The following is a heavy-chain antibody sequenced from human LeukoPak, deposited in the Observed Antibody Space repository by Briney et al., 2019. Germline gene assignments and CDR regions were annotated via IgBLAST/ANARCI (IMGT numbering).Heavy chain of an antibody. Sequence: LSGGSLRLSCVASRFTFSNYWMSWVRQAPGKGLEWVANINQDGSKKVYADSMKGRFTISRDNAKESLYLQLNSLRADDTAVYYCAKWGPHCVGDYCPALDSWGQGTLVTVSS. CDR3: AKWGPHCVGDYCPALDS. J-gene: IGHJ4*02. D-gene: IGHD2-21*02. V-gene: IGHV3-7*01. CDR1: RFTFSNYW. CDR2: INQDGSKK.